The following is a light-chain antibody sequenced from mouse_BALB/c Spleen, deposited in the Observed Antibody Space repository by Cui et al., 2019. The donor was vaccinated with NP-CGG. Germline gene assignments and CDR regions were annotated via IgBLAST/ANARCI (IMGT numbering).Light chain of an antibody. V-gene: IGLV1*01. Sequence: QAVCTQASALTTSPGETVTLTCRSSTGAVTTSNYANWVQEKPDHLFTGLIGGTNNRAPGVPARFSGSLIGDKAALTITGAQTEDETIYFCTLWYSNHWVFGGGTKLTVL. CDR2: GTN. CDR3: TLWYSNHWV. CDR1: TGAVTTSNY. J-gene: IGLJ1*01.